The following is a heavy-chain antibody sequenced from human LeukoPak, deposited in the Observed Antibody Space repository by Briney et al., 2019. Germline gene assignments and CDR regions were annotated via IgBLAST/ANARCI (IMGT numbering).Heavy chain of an antibody. J-gene: IGHJ4*02. D-gene: IGHD1-26*01. Sequence: PGGSLRLSCAASGFTFTNAWMTWVRQAPGKGLEWVSYISSRGSTIYYADSVKGRFTISRDNAKESLYLQMNSLRAEDTAVYYCARDRRVGAINFDYWGQGTLVIASS. CDR1: GFTFTNAW. V-gene: IGHV3-48*04. CDR2: ISSRGSTI. CDR3: ARDRRVGAINFDY.